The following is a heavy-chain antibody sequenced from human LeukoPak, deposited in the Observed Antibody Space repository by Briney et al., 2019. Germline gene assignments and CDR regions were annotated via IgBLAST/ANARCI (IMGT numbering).Heavy chain of an antibody. CDR3: ATTSGYSSSYYPPFDF. V-gene: IGHV4-59*01. D-gene: IGHD6-13*01. Sequence: SETLSLTCTVSGGSISSYYWNWIRQPPGKGLEWIGFIYYSGSTNYNPSLKSRVTTSVDTSKNQVSLKLTSVTAADTAVYYCATTSGYSSSYYPPFDFWGQGTLVTVSS. J-gene: IGHJ4*02. CDR2: IYYSGST. CDR1: GGSISSYY.